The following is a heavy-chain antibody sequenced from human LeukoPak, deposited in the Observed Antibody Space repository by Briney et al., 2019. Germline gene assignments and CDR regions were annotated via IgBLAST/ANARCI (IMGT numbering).Heavy chain of an antibody. CDR1: GGSISSYY. Sequence: PSETLSLTCTVSGGSISSYYWSWIRQPPGKGLEWIGYIYYSGSTNYNPSLKSRVTISVDTSKNQFSLKLSSVTAADTAVYYCAREAQLPDYWGQGTLVTVSS. CDR3: AREAQLPDY. CDR2: IYYSGST. V-gene: IGHV4-59*12. J-gene: IGHJ4*02. D-gene: IGHD2-2*01.